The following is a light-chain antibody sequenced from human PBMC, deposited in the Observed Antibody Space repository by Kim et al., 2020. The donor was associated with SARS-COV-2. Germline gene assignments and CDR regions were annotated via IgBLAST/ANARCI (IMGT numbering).Light chain of an antibody. CDR3: CSYTNSFIYV. CDR2: EVI. Sequence: QSALVQPASVSGSPGQSIALSCTGTTNDIGTYDHISWYQQRPGKAPRLIIFEVIKRPSGTSSRFSASKSGNTASLTISGLQAEDEADYYCCSYTNSFIYVFGTGTKVTVL. J-gene: IGLJ1*01. CDR1: TNDIGTYDH. V-gene: IGLV2-14*02.